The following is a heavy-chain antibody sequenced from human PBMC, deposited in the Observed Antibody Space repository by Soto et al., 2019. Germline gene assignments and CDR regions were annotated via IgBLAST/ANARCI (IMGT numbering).Heavy chain of an antibody. D-gene: IGHD2-15*01. J-gene: IGHJ6*02. Sequence: QVQLVQSGAEVKKPGSSVKVSCKAPGGTFSSYAISWVRQAPEQGLEWMGGIIPIFATAKYAQKFQGRVTITADESTSTGYMELSSLRSEDTAVYYCARSQGGSSSLDIYYYYYYGMDVWGQGTTVTVSS. CDR3: ARSQGGSSSLDIYYYYYYGMDV. CDR1: GGTFSSYA. V-gene: IGHV1-69*01. CDR2: IIPIFATA.